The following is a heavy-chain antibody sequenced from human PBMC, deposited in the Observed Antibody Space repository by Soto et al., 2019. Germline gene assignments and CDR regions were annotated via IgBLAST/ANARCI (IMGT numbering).Heavy chain of an antibody. J-gene: IGHJ4*02. D-gene: IGHD3-22*01. CDR3: ARTVYDSSGYQIDY. CDR2: INHSGST. Sequence: SETLSLTCAVYGGSFSGYYWSWIRQPPGKGLEWIGEINHSGSTNYNPSLKSRVTISVDTSKNQFSLKLSSVTAADTAVYYCARTVYDSSGYQIDYWGQGTLVTVSS. V-gene: IGHV4-34*01. CDR1: GGSFSGYY.